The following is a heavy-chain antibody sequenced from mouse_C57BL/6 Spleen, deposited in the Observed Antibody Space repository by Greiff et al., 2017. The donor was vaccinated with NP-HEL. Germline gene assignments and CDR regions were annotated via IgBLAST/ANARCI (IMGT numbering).Heavy chain of an antibody. J-gene: IGHJ4*01. V-gene: IGHV3-6*01. D-gene: IGHD2-4*01. CDR3: ARGENDYDYAMDY. CDR1: GYSITSGYY. Sequence: EVKLMDSGPGLVKPSQSLSLTCSVTGYSITSGYYWNWIRQFPGNKLEWMGYISYDGSNNYNPSLKNRISITRDTSKNQFFLKLNSVTTEDTATYYCARGENDYDYAMDYWGQGTSVTVSS. CDR2: ISYDGSN.